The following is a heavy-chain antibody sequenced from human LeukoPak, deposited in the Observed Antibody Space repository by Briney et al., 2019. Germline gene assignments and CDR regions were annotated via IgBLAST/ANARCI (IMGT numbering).Heavy chain of an antibody. CDR1: GYTFTSYG. V-gene: IGHV1-18*01. J-gene: IGHJ4*02. D-gene: IGHD1-26*01. CDR3: ATARGYSGSYYY. CDR2: ISAYNGNT. Sequence: PGESLKISCKGSGYTFTSYGISWVRQAPGQGLEWMGWISAYNGNTIYAQKLQGRVTMTTDTSTSTAYMELRSLRSDDTAVYYCATARGYSGSYYYWGQGTLVTVSS.